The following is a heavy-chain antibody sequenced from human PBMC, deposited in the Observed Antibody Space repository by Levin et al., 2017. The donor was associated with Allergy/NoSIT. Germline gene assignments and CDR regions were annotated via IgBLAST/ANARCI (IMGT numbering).Heavy chain of an antibody. D-gene: IGHD2-8*02. CDR2: ITSDGSTT. V-gene: IGHV3-30*04. CDR3: ATGDTGGVWGGRFDP. CDR1: GFTLSNFA. J-gene: IGHJ5*02. Sequence: GESLKISCAASGFTLSNFATHWVRQAPGKGLEWVADITSDGSTTYYGDSVRGRFTISRDNSKNTVYLQMNSLRADDTGVYYCATGDTGGVWGGRFDPWGQGTLVTVSS.